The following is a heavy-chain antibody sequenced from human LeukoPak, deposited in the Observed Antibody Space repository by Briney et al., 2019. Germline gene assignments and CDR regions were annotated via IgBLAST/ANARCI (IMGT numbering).Heavy chain of an antibody. J-gene: IGHJ4*02. CDR2: IGPTGFDR. CDR1: GLTFSTSG. V-gene: IGHV3-21*06. D-gene: IGHD1-14*01. Sequence: PGGSLRLSCTTSGLTFSTSGFNWVRQAPGKGLEWVASIGPTGFDRYHADSIKGRFTISRDNANNFLYLQMDSLRAEDTAVYYCATETNGRHYDYWGQGTLLTASS. CDR3: ATETNGRHYDY.